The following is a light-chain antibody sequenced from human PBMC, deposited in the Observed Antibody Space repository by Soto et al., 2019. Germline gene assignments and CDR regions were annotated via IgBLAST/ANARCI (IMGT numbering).Light chain of an antibody. CDR3: MQGTHWPHT. J-gene: IGKJ1*01. Sequence: TQSPLSLPVTLGRPASIPSRSSRSLVYSDGTTSLNWFQQRPGQSPRGIIFEVSNRDSGVPDRFCGSTSGTDCTLKISRVEAEDVGVYYCMQGTHWPHTFGQGTKVDIK. CDR2: EVS. V-gene: IGKV2-30*01. CDR1: RSLVYSDGTTS.